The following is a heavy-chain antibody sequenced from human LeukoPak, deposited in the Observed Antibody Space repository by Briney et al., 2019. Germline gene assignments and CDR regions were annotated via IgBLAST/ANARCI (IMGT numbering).Heavy chain of an antibody. CDR1: GFTFGDYA. J-gene: IGHJ5*02. CDR2: ISGSGGST. Sequence: GGSLRLSCAASGFTFGDYAMNWVRQAPGKGLEWVSTISGSGGSTYSADSVKGRFTVSRDNSKNTVYLQMNSLRAEDTAVYYCAKDQQWLGNWFDPWGQGTLVTVSS. D-gene: IGHD6-19*01. V-gene: IGHV3-23*01. CDR3: AKDQQWLGNWFDP.